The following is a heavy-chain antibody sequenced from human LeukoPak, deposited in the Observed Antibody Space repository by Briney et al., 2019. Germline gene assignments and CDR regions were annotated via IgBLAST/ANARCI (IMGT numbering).Heavy chain of an antibody. D-gene: IGHD5-12*01. CDR3: ARVIETEYSGYDPSYYFDY. CDR2: INPNSGGP. J-gene: IGHJ4*02. CDR1: GYTFTSYD. V-gene: IGHV1-2*02. Sequence: GASVKVSCKASGYTFTSYDINWVRQAPGQGLEWLGWINPNSGGPNSAQKFQGRVTMTRDTSISTAYMNLSKLRSDDTAVYYCARVIETEYSGYDPSYYFDYWGQGTLVTVSS.